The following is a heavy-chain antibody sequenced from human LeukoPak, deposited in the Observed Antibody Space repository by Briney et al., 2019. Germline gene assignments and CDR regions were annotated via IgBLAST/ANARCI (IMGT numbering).Heavy chain of an antibody. CDR3: ARGRCTNGVCYELDYFDY. Sequence: SETLSLTCTVSGGSISSSSYYWGWIRQPPGKGLEWIGSIYYSGSTYYNPSLKSRVTISVDTSKNQFSLKLSSVTAADTAVYYCARGRCTNGVCYELDYFDYWGQGTLVTVSS. V-gene: IGHV4-39*01. J-gene: IGHJ4*02. D-gene: IGHD2-8*01. CDR2: IYYSGST. CDR1: GGSISSSSYY.